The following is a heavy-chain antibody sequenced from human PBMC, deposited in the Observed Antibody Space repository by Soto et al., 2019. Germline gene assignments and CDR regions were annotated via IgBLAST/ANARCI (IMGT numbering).Heavy chain of an antibody. CDR3: ARMATSGTLNWFDP. V-gene: IGHV1-8*01. Sequence: ASVKVSCKASGYTSTNYDISWVRQATGQGLEWMGWMNPNSANTGYAQKFQGRVSMTRDTSINTAYMELSSLRSEDTAIYYCARMATSGTLNWFDPWGQGTLVTVSS. J-gene: IGHJ5*02. CDR2: MNPNSANT. CDR1: GYTSTNYD. D-gene: IGHD1-26*01.